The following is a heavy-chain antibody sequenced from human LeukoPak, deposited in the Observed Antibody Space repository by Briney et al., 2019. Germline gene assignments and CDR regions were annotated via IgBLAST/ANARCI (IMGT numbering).Heavy chain of an antibody. D-gene: IGHD1-26*01. V-gene: IGHV4-39*07. Sequence: PSETLSLTCTVSGGSISSGGYYWSWIRQPPGKGLEWIGEINHSGSTNYNPSLKSRVTISVDTSKNQFSLKLSSVTAADTAVYYCARGGDDVAGSYHLNPYNWFDPWGQGTLVTVSS. CDR1: GGSISSGGYY. CDR3: ARGGDDVAGSYHLNPYNWFDP. J-gene: IGHJ5*02. CDR2: INHSGST.